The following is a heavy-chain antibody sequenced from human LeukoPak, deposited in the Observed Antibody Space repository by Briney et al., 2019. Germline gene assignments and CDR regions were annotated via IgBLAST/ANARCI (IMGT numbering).Heavy chain of an antibody. J-gene: IGHJ4*02. Sequence: PSETLSLTCTVSGGSISSSSYYWGWIRQPPGKGLEWIGSIYYSGSTYYNPSLKSRVTISVDTSKNQFSLKLSSVTAADTAVYYCARPRRGGVFRAYWGQEPLAPVSS. CDR1: GGSISSSSYY. V-gene: IGHV4-39*01. CDR3: ARPRRGGVFRAY. D-gene: IGHD3-16*01. CDR2: IYYSGST.